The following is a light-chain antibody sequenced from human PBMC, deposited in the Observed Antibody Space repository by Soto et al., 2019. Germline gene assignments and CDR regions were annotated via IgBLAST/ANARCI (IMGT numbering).Light chain of an antibody. V-gene: IGLV2-14*01. J-gene: IGLJ2*01. CDR2: EVS. Sequence: QSALTEPASVSGSPGQSITISCTGNSSDVGGYNYVSWYQQHPGKAPKLMIYEVSNRPSGVSNRFPGAKSGNTASLTSSGXXAXXXADHYCSSHTSSNTVVFGEGTKLTV. CDR3: SSHTSSNTVV. CDR1: SSDVGGYNY.